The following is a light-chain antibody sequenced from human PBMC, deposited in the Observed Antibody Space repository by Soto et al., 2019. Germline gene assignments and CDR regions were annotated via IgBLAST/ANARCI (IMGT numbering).Light chain of an antibody. V-gene: IGKV3-15*01. CDR2: GAS. Sequence: EIVMTQSPATLSVSPGERGTISCRARQSVSSNLAWYQQKPGQPPRLLIYGASTTATGIPARFSGSGSGTEFTLTISSLQSEDFAVYYCHQYNSWPFTFGGGTQVEIK. CDR3: HQYNSWPFT. CDR1: QSVSSN. J-gene: IGKJ4*01.